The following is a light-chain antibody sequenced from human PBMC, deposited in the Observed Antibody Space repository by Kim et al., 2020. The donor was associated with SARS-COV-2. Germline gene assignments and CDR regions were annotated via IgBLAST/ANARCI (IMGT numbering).Light chain of an antibody. Sequence: ASVGDRATITCRASQYITRRLAWYQQKPGKAPKVLISKASTLESGVPSTFSGSGSGTDFTLTISSLQPDDFATYYCQQYDTYPWTFGQGTKVDIK. V-gene: IGKV1-5*03. CDR2: KAS. CDR1: QYITRR. J-gene: IGKJ1*01. CDR3: QQYDTYPWT.